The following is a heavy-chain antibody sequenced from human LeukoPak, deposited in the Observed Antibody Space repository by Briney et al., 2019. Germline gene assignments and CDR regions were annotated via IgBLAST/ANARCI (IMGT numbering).Heavy chain of an antibody. CDR3: ATDSSSWSFRY. CDR1: GFTFSSYG. D-gene: IGHD6-13*01. J-gene: IGHJ4*02. V-gene: IGHV3-33*03. Sequence: PGGSLRLSCAASGFTFSSYGMHWVRQAPGKGLEWVALIWYDGRNKYYADSVKGRFTISRDNSKNTLYLQMNSLRPEDTAVYYCATDSSSWSFRYWGQGTLVTVSS. CDR2: IWYDGRNK.